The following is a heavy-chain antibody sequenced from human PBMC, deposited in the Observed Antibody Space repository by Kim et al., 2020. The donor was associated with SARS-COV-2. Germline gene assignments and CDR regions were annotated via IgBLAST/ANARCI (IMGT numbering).Heavy chain of an antibody. D-gene: IGHD3-22*01. J-gene: IGHJ4*02. CDR1: GFTFSSYA. CDR2: ISSNGGST. V-gene: IGHV3-64D*09. CDR3: VKDPIWDPYYYDSSGYGRGADGSATFDY. Sequence: GGSLRLSCSASGFTFSSYAMHWVRQAPGKGLEYVSAISSNGGSTYYADSVKGRFTISRDNSKNTLYLQMSSLRAEDTAVYYCVKDPIWDPYYYDSSGYGRGADGSATFDYWGQGTLVTVSS.